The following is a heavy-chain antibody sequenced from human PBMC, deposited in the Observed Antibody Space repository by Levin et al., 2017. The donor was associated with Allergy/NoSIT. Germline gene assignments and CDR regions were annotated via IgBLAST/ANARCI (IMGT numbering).Heavy chain of an antibody. CDR2: ISGSGGGT. CDR3: AKGLGAEASQRGWGVMDV. Sequence: GGSLRLSCAASGFTFSNYAMSWVRQAPGEGLEWVSAISGSGGGTYYADSVKGRFTISRDNSKNTLYLQMNSLRAEDTAVYYCAKGLGAEASQRGWGVMDVWGQGTTVTVSS. V-gene: IGHV3-23*01. J-gene: IGHJ6*02. D-gene: IGHD3-16*01. CDR1: GFTFSNYA.